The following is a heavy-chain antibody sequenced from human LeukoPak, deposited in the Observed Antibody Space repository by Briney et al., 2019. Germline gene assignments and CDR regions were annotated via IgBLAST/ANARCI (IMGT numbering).Heavy chain of an antibody. CDR2: ISWNSGSI. Sequence: GGSLRLSCAASGFTFSSYAMSWVRQAPGKGLEWVSGISWNSGSIGYAVSVKGRFTISRDNAKNSLYLQMNSLRAEDTALYYCAKDMHYWGQGTLVTVSS. V-gene: IGHV3-9*01. CDR1: GFTFSSYA. J-gene: IGHJ4*02. CDR3: AKDMHY.